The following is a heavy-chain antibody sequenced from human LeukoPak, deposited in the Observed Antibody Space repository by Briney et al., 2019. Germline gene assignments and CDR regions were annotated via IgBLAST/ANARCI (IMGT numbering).Heavy chain of an antibody. V-gene: IGHV3-53*04. Sequence: GGSLRLSCAASGFTFSSYSMNWVRQAPGKGLEWVSVIYSGGSTYYADSVKGRFTISRHNSKNTLYLQMNSLRAEDTAVYYCARVLGGTTVDYWGQGTLVTVSS. CDR3: ARVLGGTTVDY. J-gene: IGHJ4*02. D-gene: IGHD4-11*01. CDR1: GFTFSSYS. CDR2: IYSGGST.